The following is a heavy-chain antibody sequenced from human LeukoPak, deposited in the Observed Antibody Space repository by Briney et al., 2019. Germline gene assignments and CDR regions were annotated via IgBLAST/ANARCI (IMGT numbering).Heavy chain of an antibody. V-gene: IGHV1-2*02. CDR3: ARPPIRSDSSSRENAFDI. CDR2: INPNSGGT. Sequence: PRASVKVSCKASGYTFTGYYMHWVRQAPGQGLEWMGWINPNSGGTNYAQKFQGRVTMTRDTSISTAYMELSRLRSDDTAVYYCARPPIRSDSSSRENAFDIWGQGTMVTVSS. D-gene: IGHD6-13*01. J-gene: IGHJ3*02. CDR1: GYTFTGYY.